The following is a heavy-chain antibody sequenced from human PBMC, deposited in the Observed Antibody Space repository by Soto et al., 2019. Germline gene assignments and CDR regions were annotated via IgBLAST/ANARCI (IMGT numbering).Heavy chain of an antibody. D-gene: IGHD3-22*01. J-gene: IGHJ4*02. CDR2: ISTNGGST. V-gene: IGHV3-64D*06. CDR1: GFTFSSYA. Sequence: GGSLRLSCSASGFTFSSYAMHWVRQAPGKGLEYVSSISTNGGSTHYADSVKGRFTISRDNSKNTQYLQMSSLRADDTAVYYCVKGEYYYDSSGYYPFDYWGQGTMVTVSS. CDR3: VKGEYYYDSSGYYPFDY.